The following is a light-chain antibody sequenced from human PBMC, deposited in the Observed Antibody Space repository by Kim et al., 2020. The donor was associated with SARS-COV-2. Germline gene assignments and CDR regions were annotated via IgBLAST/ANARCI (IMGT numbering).Light chain of an antibody. CDR3: QKYNSAPYT. CDR1: HSLCSSY. V-gene: IGKV3-20*01. Sequence: SPRESATLCCIPRHSLCSSYLAWYQQQPSQTPRLLIYGASSRATGIPDRFSGSGSGTDFTLTISSLQPEDVATYYCQKYNSAPYTFGQGTKLEI. CDR2: GAS. J-gene: IGKJ2*01.